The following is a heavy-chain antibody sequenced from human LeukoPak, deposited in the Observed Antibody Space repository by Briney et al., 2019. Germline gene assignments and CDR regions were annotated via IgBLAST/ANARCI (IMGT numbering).Heavy chain of an antibody. J-gene: IGHJ4*02. CDR3: ARDKDGDWSTFDY. Sequence: SGGSLRLSCAASGFTFSSYWMSWVRQAPGKGLEWVANIKQDGSEKYYVDSVKGRFTISRDNAKNSLYLHMNSLRAEDTAVYYCARDKDGDWSTFDYWGQGTLVTVSS. V-gene: IGHV3-7*01. D-gene: IGHD2-21*02. CDR2: IKQDGSEK. CDR1: GFTFSSYW.